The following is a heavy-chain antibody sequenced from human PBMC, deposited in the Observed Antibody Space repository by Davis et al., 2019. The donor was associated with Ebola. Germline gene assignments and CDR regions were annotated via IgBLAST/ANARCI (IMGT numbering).Heavy chain of an antibody. CDR1: GGTFSSYA. CDR2: IIPIFGTA. D-gene: IGHD4-23*01. CDR3: ARGRPTMTTVVTHRYYYYGMDV. Sequence: SVKVSCKASGGTFSSYAISWVRQAPGQGLEWMGGIIPIFGTANYAQKFQGRVTITADKSTSTAYMELSSLRSEDTAVYYCARGRPTMTTVVTHRYYYYGMDVWGQGTTVTVSS. J-gene: IGHJ6*02. V-gene: IGHV1-69*06.